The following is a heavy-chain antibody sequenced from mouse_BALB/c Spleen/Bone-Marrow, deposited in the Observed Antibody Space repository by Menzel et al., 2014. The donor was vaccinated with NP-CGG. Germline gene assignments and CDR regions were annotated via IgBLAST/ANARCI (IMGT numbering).Heavy chain of an antibody. CDR1: GFPFSNYD. D-gene: IGHD2-2*01. V-gene: IGHV5-9*02. CDR2: ITSGDSYT. J-gene: IGHJ3*01. Sequence: EVQRVESGGGLVKPGGSLKLSCAVSGFPFSNYDMSWVRQTPEKRLEWVATITSGDSYTYYPDSVKGRFTISRDNARNTLYLQMSSLRSEDTALYYCARQDGYDGTWFAYWGQGTLVSVSA. CDR3: ARQDGYDGTWFAY.